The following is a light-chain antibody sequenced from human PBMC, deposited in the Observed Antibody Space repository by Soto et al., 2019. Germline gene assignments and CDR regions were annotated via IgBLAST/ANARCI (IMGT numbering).Light chain of an antibody. J-gene: IGLJ1*01. CDR2: EVT. Sequence: QSALTQPPSASGSPGPSVTISCTGSGSDIGLYNYVSWYHQHPGTVRKHLIYEVTKRPAGVLERCSGSESGNTASLTVSGLQAEAQADYDCSSSAATTNRHDFGTGTKVTVL. CDR3: SSSAATTNRHD. V-gene: IGLV2-8*01. CDR1: GSDIGLYNY.